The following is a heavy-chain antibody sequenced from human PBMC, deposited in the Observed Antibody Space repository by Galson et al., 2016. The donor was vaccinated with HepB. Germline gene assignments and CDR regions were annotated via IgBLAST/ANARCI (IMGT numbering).Heavy chain of an antibody. V-gene: IGHV3-48*02. J-gene: IGHJ5*02. D-gene: IGHD1-26*01. CDR2: ISRKSDTI. Sequence: SLRLSCAASGFTFSTYNMHWVRQAPGKGPEWVSYISRKSDTIYYADSVKGRFTISSDNAKNSLYLQMSSLRDEDTAIYYCARGGGRELLIGYFDPWGQGTLVTVSS. CDR3: ARGGGRELLIGYFDP. CDR1: GFTFSTYN.